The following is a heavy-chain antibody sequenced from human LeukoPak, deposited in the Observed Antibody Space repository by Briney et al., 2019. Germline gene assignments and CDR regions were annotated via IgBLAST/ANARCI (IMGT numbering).Heavy chain of an antibody. CDR2: TYYRSKWYN. V-gene: IGHV6-1*01. J-gene: IGHJ4*02. D-gene: IGHD2/OR15-2a*01. CDR1: GDSVSRNTAG. CDR3: AGGTTTYFDS. Sequence: SQTLSLTCAISGDSVSRNTAGWSWIRQSPSRGLEWLGRTYYRSKWYNDFAPSVRNRITINPDTSKNQFSLQLNSVTPEDTAVYYCAGGTTTYFDSWGQGILVTVSS.